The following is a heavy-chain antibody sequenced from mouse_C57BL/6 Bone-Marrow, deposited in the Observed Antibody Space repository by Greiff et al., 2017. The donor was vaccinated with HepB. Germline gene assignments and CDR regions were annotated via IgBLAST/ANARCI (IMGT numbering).Heavy chain of an antibody. CDR3: AKPVVYYDYYYYAMDY. CDR2: IRGGGST. J-gene: IGHJ4*01. D-gene: IGHD2-4*01. Sequence: QVQLKESGPGLVAPSQSLSITCTVSGFSLTSYGVDWVRQPPGKGLEWMGVIRGGGSTNYNSALMYRLGISKDNSKSQVFLKMNSLQTDDTAMFYWAKPVVYYDYYYYAMDYWGQGTSVTVSS. V-gene: IGHV2-9*01. CDR1: GFSLTSYG.